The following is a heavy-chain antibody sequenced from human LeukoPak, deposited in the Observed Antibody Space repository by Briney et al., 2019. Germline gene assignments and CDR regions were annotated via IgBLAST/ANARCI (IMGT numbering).Heavy chain of an antibody. CDR3: ASKGSMVRGPKSYYYYMDV. CDR2: IYTSGST. Sequence: SETLSLTCTVSGGSISSYYWSWIRQPAGKGLEWIGRIYTSGSTNYNPSLKSRVTMSVDTSKNQFSLKLSSVTAADTAVYYCASKGSMVRGPKSYYYYMDVWGKGTTVTVSS. V-gene: IGHV4-4*07. J-gene: IGHJ6*03. CDR1: GGSISSYY. D-gene: IGHD3-10*01.